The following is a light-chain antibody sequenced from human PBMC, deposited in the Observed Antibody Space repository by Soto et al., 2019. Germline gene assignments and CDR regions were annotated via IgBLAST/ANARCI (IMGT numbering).Light chain of an antibody. CDR1: QSVSSY. V-gene: IGKV3-11*01. CDR2: DAS. Sequence: EIVLTQSPATLSLSPGERATLSCRDSQSVSSYLAWYQQKPGQAPRLLIYDASNRATGIPARFSGSVSGPDFTLTSRSLVPEDFSVYYCQQRSDLPPYTFGQGTKLEI. J-gene: IGKJ2*01. CDR3: QQRSDLPPYT.